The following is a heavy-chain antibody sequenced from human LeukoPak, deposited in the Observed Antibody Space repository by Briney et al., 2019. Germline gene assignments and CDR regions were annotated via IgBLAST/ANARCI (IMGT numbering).Heavy chain of an antibody. J-gene: IGHJ6*03. CDR1: GGTFSSYA. Sequence: GSSVKVSCKASGGTFSSYAISWVRQAPGQGLEWMGGIIPIFGTANYAQKFQGRVTITTDESTSTAYMELSSLRSEDTAVYYCASLCGSSWTNNQIYYYYMDVWGKGTTVTVSS. CDR2: IIPIFGTA. V-gene: IGHV1-69*05. CDR3: ASLCGSSWTNNQIYYYYMDV. D-gene: IGHD6-13*01.